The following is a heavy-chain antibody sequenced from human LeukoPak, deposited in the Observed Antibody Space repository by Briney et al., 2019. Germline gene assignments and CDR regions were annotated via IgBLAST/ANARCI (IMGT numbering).Heavy chain of an antibody. V-gene: IGHV1-69*04. J-gene: IGHJ4*02. CDR3: ASEVGWELLIDY. CDR2: IIPILGIA. Sequence: SVKVSCKASGGTFSSYAVSWVRQAPGQGLEWMGRIIPILGIANYAQKFQGRVTITADKSTSTAYMELSSLRSEDTAVYYCASEVGWELLIDYWGQGTLVTVSP. D-gene: IGHD1-26*01. CDR1: GGTFSSYA.